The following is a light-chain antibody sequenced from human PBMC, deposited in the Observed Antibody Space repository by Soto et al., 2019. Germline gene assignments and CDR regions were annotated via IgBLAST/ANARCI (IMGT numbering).Light chain of an antibody. CDR2: GAS. CDR3: QQHGNRPLT. J-gene: IGKJ4*01. V-gene: IGKV3-15*01. CDR1: QSVSSN. Sequence: EMVMTQSPATLSASPGERATLSCRASQSVSSNLAWYQQKPGQAPRLLIYGASTRATGIPARFSGSGSGTEFTLTISSLQSEDFAVYYCQQHGNRPLTFGGGTKVDIK.